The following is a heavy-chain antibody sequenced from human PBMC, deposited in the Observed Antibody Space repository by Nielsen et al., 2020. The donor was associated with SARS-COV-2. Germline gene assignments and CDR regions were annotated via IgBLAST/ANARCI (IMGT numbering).Heavy chain of an antibody. CDR3: ARGSVGSRGDY. CDR1: GYTFTSYA. CDR2: INAGNGNT. Sequence: ASVKVSCKASGYTFTSYAMHWVRQAPGQRLEWMGWINAGNGNTKYSQKFQGRVTMTRDTSTSTVYMELSSLRSEDTAVYYCARGSVGSRGDYWGQGTLVTVSS. J-gene: IGHJ4*02. D-gene: IGHD6-19*01. V-gene: IGHV1-3*01.